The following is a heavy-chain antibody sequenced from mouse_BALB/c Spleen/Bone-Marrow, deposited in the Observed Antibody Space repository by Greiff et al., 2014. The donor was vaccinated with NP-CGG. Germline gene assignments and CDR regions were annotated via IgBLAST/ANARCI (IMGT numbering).Heavy chain of an antibody. CDR3: ARSYGNWYFDV. D-gene: IGHD2-10*02. J-gene: IGHJ1*01. CDR1: GYTFTDYN. Sequence: VQLQQPGPELVKPGASVKISCKASGYTFTDYNMHWVKQSHGKSLEWIGYIYPYNGGTGYNQKFKSKATLTVDNPSSTAYMELRSLTSEDSAVYYCARSYGNWYFDVWGAGTTVTVSS. V-gene: IGHV1S29*02. CDR2: IYPYNGGT.